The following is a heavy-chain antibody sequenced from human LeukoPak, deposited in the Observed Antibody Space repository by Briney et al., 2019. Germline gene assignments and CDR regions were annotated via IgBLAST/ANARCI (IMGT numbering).Heavy chain of an antibody. CDR1: GFTFSSYS. D-gene: IGHD6-6*01. CDR3: ASFRPGRAARQSAFDY. J-gene: IGHJ4*02. V-gene: IGHV3-21*01. Sequence: PGGSLRLSCAASGFTFSSYSMNWVRQAPGKGLEWVSSISSSSSYIYYADSVKGRFTISRDNAKNSLYLQMNSLRAEDTAVYYCASFRPGRAARQSAFDYWGQGTLVTVSS. CDR2: ISSSSSYI.